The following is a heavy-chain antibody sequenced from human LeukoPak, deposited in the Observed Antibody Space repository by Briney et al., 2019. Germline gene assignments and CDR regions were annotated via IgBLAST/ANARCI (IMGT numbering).Heavy chain of an antibody. Sequence: GGSLRLSCAASGFTFRSYGMHWVRQAPGKGLEWVADIWYDGSDKYYADSVKGRFTISRDNSKNTLYLQMNSLRAEDTALYYCARDSSGYDYGGADYWGQGTLVTVSS. D-gene: IGHD5-12*01. CDR2: IWYDGSDK. J-gene: IGHJ4*02. V-gene: IGHV3-33*01. CDR3: ARDSSGYDYGGADY. CDR1: GFTFRSYG.